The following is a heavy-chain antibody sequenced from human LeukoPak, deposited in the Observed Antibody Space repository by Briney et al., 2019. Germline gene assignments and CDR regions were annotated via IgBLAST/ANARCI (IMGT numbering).Heavy chain of an antibody. D-gene: IGHD3-10*01. J-gene: IGHJ4*02. CDR2: IKQDGSEK. Sequence: GGSLRLSCAASGFTFSSYWMTWVRQAPGMGLEWVANIKQDGSEKYYVDSVKGRFTISRDNAKSSLYLQMNSLRADDTAVYYCARDQLGESDYWGQGTLVTVSS. V-gene: IGHV3-7*01. CDR3: ARDQLGESDY. CDR1: GFTFSSYW.